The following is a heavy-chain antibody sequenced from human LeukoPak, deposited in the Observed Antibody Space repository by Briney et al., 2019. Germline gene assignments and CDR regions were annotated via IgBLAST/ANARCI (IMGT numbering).Heavy chain of an antibody. V-gene: IGHV3-53*01. D-gene: IGHD5-18*01. Sequence: PGGSLGLSCAASGFTVSSNYMSWVRQAPGKGLEWVSVIYSGGSTYYADSVKGRFTISRDNSKNTLYLQMNSLRAEDTAVYYCARVGTAMVLDYWGQGTLVTVSS. CDR1: GFTVSSNY. J-gene: IGHJ4*02. CDR2: IYSGGST. CDR3: ARVGTAMVLDY.